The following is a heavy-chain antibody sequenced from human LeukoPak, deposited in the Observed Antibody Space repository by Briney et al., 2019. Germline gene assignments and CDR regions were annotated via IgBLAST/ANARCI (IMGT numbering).Heavy chain of an antibody. CDR2: INRVDGIR. Sequence: ASLKISCKASGDTFNIHYFHWIRQAPGQGLEWMGIINRVDGIRGYAQTFQGRLMLTKDTSTSTAYMELSSLRSEDTAIYYCASEKNYGDKYFDSWGQGTVVTVSS. J-gene: IGHJ4*02. D-gene: IGHD4-17*01. CDR1: GDTFNIHY. CDR3: ASEKNYGDKYFDS. V-gene: IGHV1-46*02.